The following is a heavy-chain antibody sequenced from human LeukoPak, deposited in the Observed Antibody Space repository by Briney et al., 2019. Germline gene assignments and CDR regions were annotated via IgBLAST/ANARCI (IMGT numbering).Heavy chain of an antibody. D-gene: IGHD5-18*01. Sequence: GGSLRLSCAASGFTFDDYGMSWVRQAPGKGLEWVSGINWNGGSTGYADSVKGRFTISRDNAKNSLYLQMNSLRAEDTALYYCARGPEKWIRLWLNWFDPWGQGTLVTVSS. J-gene: IGHJ5*02. CDR1: GFTFDDYG. CDR3: ARGPEKWIRLWLNWFDP. CDR2: INWNGGST. V-gene: IGHV3-20*04.